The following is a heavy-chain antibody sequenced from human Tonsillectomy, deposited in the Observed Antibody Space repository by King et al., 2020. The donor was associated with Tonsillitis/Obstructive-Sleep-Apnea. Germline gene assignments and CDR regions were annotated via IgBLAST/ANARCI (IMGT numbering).Heavy chain of an antibody. CDR3: ARLLYSSSWSHGYYYMDV. V-gene: IGHV4-39*01. J-gene: IGHJ6*03. CDR1: GSAIRSSYY. CDR2: IYYNGST. Sequence: QLQLQASGPGLVKPSETLSLSCPVSGSAIRSSYYWGWIRQPPGKGLEWIGNIYYNGSTSYNPSLKSRVTISVDTSKNQFSLKVSSVTASDTAVYYCARLLYSSSWSHGYYYMDVWGKGTTVTVSS. D-gene: IGHD6-13*01.